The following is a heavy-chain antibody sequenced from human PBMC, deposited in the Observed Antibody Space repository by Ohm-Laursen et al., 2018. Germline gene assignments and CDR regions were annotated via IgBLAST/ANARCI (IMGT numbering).Heavy chain of an antibody. CDR1: GGTFSSYA. V-gene: IGHV1-69*06. J-gene: IGHJ3*02. D-gene: IGHD2-15*01. CDR2: IIPIFGTA. Sequence: SSVKVSCKASGGTFSSYAISWVRQDPGEGLEWMGGIIPIFGTANYAQKFQGRVTITADKSTSSAYMELSSLRSEDMAVYYCARDGDGWNCSGGSCYLAFDIWGQGTMVTVSS. CDR3: ARDGDGWNCSGGSCYLAFDI.